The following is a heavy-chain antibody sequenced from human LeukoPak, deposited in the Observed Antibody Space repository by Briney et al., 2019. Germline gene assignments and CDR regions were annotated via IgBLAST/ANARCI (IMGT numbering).Heavy chain of an antibody. J-gene: IGHJ4*02. D-gene: IGHD3-16*01. CDR2: IYYSGST. CDR1: GGSISSSSYF. Sequence: SETLSLTCTVSGGSISSSSYFWAWIRQPPGKGLEWIGSIYYSGSTYYNPSLNSRVTISVDTSKNQFSLNLSSVTAADTAVYYCARLITAFQAFDSWGQGTLVTASS. CDR3: ARLITAFQAFDS. V-gene: IGHV4-39*01.